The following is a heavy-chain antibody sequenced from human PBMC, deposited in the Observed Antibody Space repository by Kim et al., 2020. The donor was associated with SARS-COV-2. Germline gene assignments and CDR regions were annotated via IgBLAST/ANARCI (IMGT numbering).Heavy chain of an antibody. Sequence: SGPTLVNPTQTLTLTCTFSGFSLSTSGVGVGWIRQPPGKALEWLALIYWDDDKRYSPSLKSRLTITKDTSKNQVVLTMTNMDPVDTATYYCAHRLPPESMVRGVIIPSDAFDIWGQGTMVTVSS. CDR2: IYWDDDK. CDR3: AHRLPPESMVRGVIIPSDAFDI. D-gene: IGHD3-10*01. CDR1: GFSLSTSGVG. V-gene: IGHV2-5*02. J-gene: IGHJ3*02.